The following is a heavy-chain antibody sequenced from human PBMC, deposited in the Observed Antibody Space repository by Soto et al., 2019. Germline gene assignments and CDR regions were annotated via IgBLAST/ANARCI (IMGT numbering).Heavy chain of an antibody. CDR3: ARRTGVGGSWFFDY. V-gene: IGHV4-39*01. Sequence: QLQLQESGPGLVKPSETLSLTCTVSGGSINTYYWGWIRQTPGKGLGWIAIIYYSGTTYYNPSLKGRVIISVDTSKNQCSLKLNSVTAADTAVYYCARRTGVGGSWFFDYWGQGTLVTVSS. J-gene: IGHJ4*02. D-gene: IGHD3-10*01. CDR1: GGSINTYY. CDR2: IYYSGTT.